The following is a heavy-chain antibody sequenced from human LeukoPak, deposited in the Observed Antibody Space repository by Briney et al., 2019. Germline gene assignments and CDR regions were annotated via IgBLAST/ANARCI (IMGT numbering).Heavy chain of an antibody. Sequence: ASVKVSCKASGGTFTSYGISWVRQAPGQGLEWMGGIIPIFGTANYAQKFQGRVTITTDESTSTAYMELSSLRSEDTAVYYCARAPGGYSYGYDEGLDYWGQGTLVTVSS. CDR1: GGTFTSYG. CDR3: ARAPGGYSYGYDEGLDY. J-gene: IGHJ4*02. V-gene: IGHV1-69*05. CDR2: IIPIFGTA. D-gene: IGHD5-18*01.